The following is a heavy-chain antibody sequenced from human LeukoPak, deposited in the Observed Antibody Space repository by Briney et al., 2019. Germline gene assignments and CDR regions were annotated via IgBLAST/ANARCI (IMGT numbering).Heavy chain of an antibody. CDR3: VKGHYDDY. V-gene: IGHV3-7*01. CDR2: IKPDGSEK. J-gene: IGHJ4*02. CDR1: GFTFSNYY. Sequence: AGGSLRLSCVASGFTFSNYYMNWVRQAPGKGLEWVASIKPDGSEKDYVDSVKGRFTISRDNTKNSVFLQMNSLRADDTALYYCVKGHYDDYTGQGTLVTVSS.